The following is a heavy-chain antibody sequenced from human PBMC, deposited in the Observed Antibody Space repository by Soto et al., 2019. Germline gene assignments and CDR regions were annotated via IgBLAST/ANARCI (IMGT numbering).Heavy chain of an antibody. CDR3: AKDSGYSYGYSGMDV. V-gene: IGHV3-30*18. J-gene: IGHJ6*02. CDR2: ISYDGSNK. D-gene: IGHD5-18*01. CDR1: GVTFSSYG. Sequence: GEYLRLSCVDSGVTFSSYGLHGVRQAPGKGLEWVAVISYDGSNKYYADSVKGRFTISRDNSKNTLYLQMNSLRAEDTALYYCAKDSGYSYGYSGMDVWGQGT.